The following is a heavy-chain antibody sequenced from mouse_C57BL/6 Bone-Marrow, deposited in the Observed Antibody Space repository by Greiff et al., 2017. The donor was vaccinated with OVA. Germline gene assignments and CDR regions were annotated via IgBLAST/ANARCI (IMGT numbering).Heavy chain of an antibody. J-gene: IGHJ2*01. Sequence: EVQLVESGGGLANPVGTLKLSCAASGFTFSSYAMSWVRQTPEKRLEWVATISDGGSYTYYPDNVKGRFTISRDNAKNNLYMQMSHLKSEDTAMYYCARGSVFDYWGQGTTLTVSS. CDR3: ARGSVFDY. CDR2: ISDGGSYT. CDR1: GFTFSSYA. V-gene: IGHV5-4*01.